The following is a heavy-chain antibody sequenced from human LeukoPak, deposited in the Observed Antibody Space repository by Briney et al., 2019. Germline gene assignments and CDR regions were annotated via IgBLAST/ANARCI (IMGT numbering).Heavy chain of an antibody. CDR3: SSQPAVLDLDC. D-gene: IGHD6-19*01. CDR2: IKPDGSGK. V-gene: IGHV3-7*01. J-gene: IGHJ4*02. CDR1: AFAFSSYW. Sequence: GGSLRLSCAASAFAFSSYWMTWVRQAPGKGLEWVANIKPDGSGKNYVDSVKGRFTISRDNAKNSLYLQMKGLRVEDTAVYYCSSQPAVLDLDCWGQGTLVTVSS.